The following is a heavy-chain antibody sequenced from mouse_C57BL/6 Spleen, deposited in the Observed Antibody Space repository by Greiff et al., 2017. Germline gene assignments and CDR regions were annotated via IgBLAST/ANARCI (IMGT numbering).Heavy chain of an antibody. CDR3: ARNYGSRYVWFAY. J-gene: IGHJ3*01. CDR1: GYTFTSYW. V-gene: IGHV1-50*01. CDR2: IDPSDSYT. Sequence: QVQLQQPGAELVKPGASVKLSCKASGYTFTSYWMQWVKQRPGQGLEWIGEIDPSDSYTNYNQKFKGKATLTVDTSSSTAYMQLSSLTSEDTAVYYCARNYGSRYVWFAYWGQETLVTVSA. D-gene: IGHD1-1*01.